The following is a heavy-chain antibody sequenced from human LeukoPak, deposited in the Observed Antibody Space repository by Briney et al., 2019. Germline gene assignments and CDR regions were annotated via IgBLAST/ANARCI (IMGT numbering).Heavy chain of an antibody. J-gene: IGHJ4*02. V-gene: IGHV3-21*01. D-gene: IGHD1-26*01. CDR2: ISSSSSYI. CDR3: ARAVGATRRFDY. Sequence: PGGSLRLSCAASGFTFSSYGMHWVRQAPGKGLEWVSSISSSSSYIYYADSVKGRFTISRDNAKNSLYLQMNSLRAEDTAVYYCARAVGATRRFDYWGQGTLVTVSS. CDR1: GFTFSSYG.